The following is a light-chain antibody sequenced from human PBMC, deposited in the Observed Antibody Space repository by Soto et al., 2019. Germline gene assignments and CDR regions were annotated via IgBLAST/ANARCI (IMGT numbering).Light chain of an antibody. CDR3: QQSDSNPRT. CDR2: TAS. Sequence: DVPMTQSPSSLSASVGDRVTITCRASQSISRYLNWYQQKPGNAPRLLISTASSLRSGVPSRFSGSGFGTDFTLTISSLQPEDFATYFCQQSDSNPRTFGQRTKVELK. J-gene: IGKJ1*01. V-gene: IGKV1-39*01. CDR1: QSISRY.